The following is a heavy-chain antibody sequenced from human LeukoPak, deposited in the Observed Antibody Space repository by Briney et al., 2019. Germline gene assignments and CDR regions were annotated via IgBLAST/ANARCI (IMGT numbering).Heavy chain of an antibody. Sequence: PGGSLRLPCAASGFTFRDYWMHWIRQAPGKGLVWVSRIKGDGSHTIYADSVKGRFTISRDNAKNTLYLQMKSLRVEDTALYYCVRDWDHFDFDSWGQGTLVTVSS. D-gene: IGHD1-26*01. J-gene: IGHJ5*01. CDR2: IKGDGSHT. CDR3: VRDWDHFDFDS. CDR1: GFTFRDYW. V-gene: IGHV3-74*01.